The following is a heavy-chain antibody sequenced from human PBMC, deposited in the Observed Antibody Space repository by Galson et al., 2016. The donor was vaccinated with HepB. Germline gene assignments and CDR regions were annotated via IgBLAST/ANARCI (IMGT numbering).Heavy chain of an antibody. CDR2: IRSDGSSR. V-gene: IGHV3-74*01. Sequence: SLRLSCAASGFIFSGSWMHWVRQVPGKGLVWVSRIRSDGSSRTYADSVKGRFTISKDNAKSTLYLQMNSLRDDDTAVYYCAREGVTVDAFDIWGQGALVTVSS. J-gene: IGHJ4*02. D-gene: IGHD2-21*02. CDR3: AREGVTVDAFDI. CDR1: GFIFSGSW.